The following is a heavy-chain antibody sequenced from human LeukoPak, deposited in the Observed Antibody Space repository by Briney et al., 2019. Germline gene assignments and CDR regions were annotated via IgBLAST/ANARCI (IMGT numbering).Heavy chain of an antibody. V-gene: IGHV3-21*04. CDR2: ISSSSSYI. D-gene: IGHD6-13*01. J-gene: IGHJ4*02. Sequence: GGSLRLSCAASGFTFSSYSMNWVRQAPGKGLEWVSSISSSSSYIYYADSVKGRFTISRDNAKNSLYLQMNSLRAEDTAVYYCARHLVAAAGMDFDYWGQGTLVTVSS. CDR1: GFTFSSYS. CDR3: ARHLVAAAGMDFDY.